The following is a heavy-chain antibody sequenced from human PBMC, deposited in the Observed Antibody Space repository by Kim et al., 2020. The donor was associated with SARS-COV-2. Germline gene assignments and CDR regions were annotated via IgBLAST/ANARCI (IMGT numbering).Heavy chain of an antibody. CDR3: ARAPGLAAPGRSVRLFDS. Sequence: SETLSLTCTVSGGSISRYFWNWIRQPPGKGLEWVGYMSSSGTTNYNSSLKSRVAISIDTSKNQISLNLRSVTALDTAVYFCARAPGLAAPGRSVRLFDS. V-gene: IGHV4-4*09. J-gene: IGHJ4*01. D-gene: IGHD6-13*01. CDR2: MSSSGTT. CDR1: GGSISRYF.